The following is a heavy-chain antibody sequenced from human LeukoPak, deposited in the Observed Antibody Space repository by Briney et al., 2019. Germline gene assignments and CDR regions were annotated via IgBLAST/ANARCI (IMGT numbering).Heavy chain of an antibody. V-gene: IGHV4-59*01. CDR3: ARAGFQWLDFDY. Sequence: SETLSLTCTVSGGSISSYYWSWIRQPPGKGLEWIGYIYYSGSTNYNPSLKSRVTISVDTSKNQFSLKLSSVTAVDTAVYHCARAGFQWLDFDYWGQGTLVTVSS. J-gene: IGHJ4*02. CDR2: IYYSGST. CDR1: GGSISSYY. D-gene: IGHD6-19*01.